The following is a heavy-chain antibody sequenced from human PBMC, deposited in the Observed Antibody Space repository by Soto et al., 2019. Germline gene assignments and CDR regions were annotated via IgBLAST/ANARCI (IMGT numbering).Heavy chain of an antibody. V-gene: IGHV4-39*01. CDR1: GCSIRSSSYY. CDR3: ARSTYYYDSSGYFKVVYFDY. D-gene: IGHD3-22*01. CDR2: IYYSGST. Sequence: SETLSLTCTVSGCSIRSSSYYWGWIRQPPGKGLEWIGSIYYSGSTYYNPSLKSRVTISVDTSKNQFSLKLSSVTAADTAVYYCARSTYYYDSSGYFKVVYFDYWGQGTLVTVS. J-gene: IGHJ4*02.